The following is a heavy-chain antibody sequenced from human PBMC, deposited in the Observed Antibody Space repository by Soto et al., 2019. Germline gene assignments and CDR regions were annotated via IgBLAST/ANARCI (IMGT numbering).Heavy chain of an antibody. J-gene: IGHJ5*02. D-gene: IGHD6-13*01. V-gene: IGHV1-8*01. CDR1: GYTFTSYD. CDR2: MNPNSGNT. CDR3: ATERSAASTGCFDP. Sequence: QVQLVQSGAEVKKSGASVKVSCKASGYTFTSYDINWVRQATGQGLEWMGWMNPNSGNTGYAQKFQGRNAMTGKTSRGTSYIELSSPGFEVTAVYYCATERSAASTGCFDPWGQGTLVTVSS.